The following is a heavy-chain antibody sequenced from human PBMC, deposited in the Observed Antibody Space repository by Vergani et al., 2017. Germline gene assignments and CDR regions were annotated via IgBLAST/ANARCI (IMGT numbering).Heavy chain of an antibody. V-gene: IGHV3-33*01. Sequence: QVQLVESGGGVVQPGRSLRLSCAASGFTFSSYGMHWVRPAPGKGLEWVAVIWYDGSNKYYADSVKGRFTISRDNSKNTLYLQMNSLRAEDTAVYYGARVVPAAMAAEFYYYYYYMDVWGKGTTVTVSS. CDR2: IWYDGSNK. CDR1: GFTFSSYG. D-gene: IGHD2-2*01. CDR3: ARVVPAAMAAEFYYYYYYMDV. J-gene: IGHJ6*03.